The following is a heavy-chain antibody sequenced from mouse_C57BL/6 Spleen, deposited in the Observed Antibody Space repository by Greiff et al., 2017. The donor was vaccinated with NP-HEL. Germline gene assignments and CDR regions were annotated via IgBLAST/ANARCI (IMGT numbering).Heavy chain of an antibody. D-gene: IGHD1-1*01. J-gene: IGHJ2*01. CDR1: GFTFSDYY. CDR3: ARDEGISYFDY. V-gene: IGHV5-16*01. Sequence: EVQLVESEGGLVQPGSSMKLSCTASGFTFSDYYMAWVRQVPEKGLEWVANINYDGSSTYYLDSLKSRFIISRDNAKNILYLQMSSLKSEDTATYYCARDEGISYFDYWGQGTTLTVSS. CDR2: INYDGSST.